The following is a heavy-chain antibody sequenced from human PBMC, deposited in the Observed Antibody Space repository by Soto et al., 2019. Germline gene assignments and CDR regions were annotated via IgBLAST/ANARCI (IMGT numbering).Heavy chain of an antibody. Sequence: EVQLLESGGGLVQPGGSLRLSCTASGFTFSTHAMTWVRQAPGKGPEWVSAISGGGDRTFYADFVEGRFSISRDNAKNTVYLQMNSLGAEDTAVYFCVKYFSSTYNYYGLDGWGQGTTVTVSS. V-gene: IGHV3-23*01. D-gene: IGHD6-13*01. CDR1: GFTFSTHA. CDR2: ISGGGDRT. CDR3: VKYFSSTYNYYGLDG. J-gene: IGHJ6*02.